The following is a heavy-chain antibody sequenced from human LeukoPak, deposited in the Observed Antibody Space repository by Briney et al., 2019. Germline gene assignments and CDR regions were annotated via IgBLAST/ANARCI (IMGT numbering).Heavy chain of an antibody. CDR2: IYTSGST. Sequence: SETLSLTCTVSGGSISSYYCSWIRQSAGKGLEWIGRIYTSGSTNYNPSLESRVTMSVDTSKNQFSLNLSSVTAADTAVYFCARGGRQQLVNLWGQGTLVTVSS. CDR1: GGSISSYY. CDR3: ARGGRQQLVNL. J-gene: IGHJ4*02. V-gene: IGHV4-4*07. D-gene: IGHD6-13*01.